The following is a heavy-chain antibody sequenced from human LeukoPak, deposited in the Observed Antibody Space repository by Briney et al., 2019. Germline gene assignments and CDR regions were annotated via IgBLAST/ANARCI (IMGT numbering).Heavy chain of an antibody. CDR2: IYYSGST. CDR3: ARGSPWSNCLDP. D-gene: IGHD3-10*01. J-gene: IGHJ5*02. Sequence: SETLSLTCTVSGGSISSSSYYWGWIRQPPGKGLEWIGSIYYSGSTYYNPSLKSRVTISVDTSKNQFSLKLSSVTAADTAVYYCARGSPWSNCLDPWGQGTLVTVSS. V-gene: IGHV4-39*07. CDR1: GGSISSSSYY.